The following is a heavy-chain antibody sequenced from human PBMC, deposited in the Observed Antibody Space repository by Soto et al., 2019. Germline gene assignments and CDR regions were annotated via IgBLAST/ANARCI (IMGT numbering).Heavy chain of an antibody. CDR2: IYPGDSDT. CDR1: GYSFTSYW. J-gene: IGHJ6*01. Sequence: GESLKISCKGSGYSFTSYWIGWVRQLPGKGLEWMGIIYPGDSDTRYSPSFQGQVTISADKSISTAYVQWSSLKASDTAMYYCARHRIPIGYCSRTSCRRYYCYGMDVWGQGTTVAVSS. D-gene: IGHD2-2*01. CDR3: ARHRIPIGYCSRTSCRRYYCYGMDV. V-gene: IGHV5-51*01.